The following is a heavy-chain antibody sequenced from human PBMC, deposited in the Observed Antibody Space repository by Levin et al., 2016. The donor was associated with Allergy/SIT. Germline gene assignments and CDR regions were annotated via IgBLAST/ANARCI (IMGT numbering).Heavy chain of an antibody. Sequence: ASVKVSCKASGYTFTGYYMHWVRQAPGQGLEWMGWINPNSGGTNFAQKFQGRVTMTRDTSISTAYMELNRLRSDDTAVYYCARMALRCSSTSCRPIWGQGTLVTVSS. CDR1: GYTFTGYY. V-gene: IGHV1-2*02. CDR2: INPNSGGT. CDR3: ARMALRCSSTSCRPI. D-gene: IGHD2-2*01. J-gene: IGHJ4*02.